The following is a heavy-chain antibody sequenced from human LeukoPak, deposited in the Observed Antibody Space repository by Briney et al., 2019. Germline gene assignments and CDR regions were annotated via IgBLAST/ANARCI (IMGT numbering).Heavy chain of an antibody. V-gene: IGHV4-34*01. J-gene: IGHJ6*03. CDR2: INHSGST. CDR3: ARGRITIFGVVISPHYYYMGV. D-gene: IGHD3-3*01. Sequence: LKPSETLSLTCAVYGWSFSGYYWSWIRQPPGKGLEWIGEINHSGSTNYNPSLKSRVTISVDTSKNQFSLKLSSVTAADTAVYYCARGRITIFGVVISPHYYYMGVWGKGTTVTVSS. CDR1: GWSFSGYY.